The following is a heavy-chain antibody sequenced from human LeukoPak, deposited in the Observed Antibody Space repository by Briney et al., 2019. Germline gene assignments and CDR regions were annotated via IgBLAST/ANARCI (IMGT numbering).Heavy chain of an antibody. CDR3: ARGLSDIVVVPAAMDWFDP. J-gene: IGHJ5*02. Sequence: SETLSLTCTVSGGSISGYYWSWIRQPPGKGLEWIGYIYYSGSTNYNPSLKSRVTISVDTSKNQFSLKLSSVTAADTAVYYCARGLSDIVVVPAAMDWFDPWGQGTLVTVSS. CDR1: GGSISGYY. V-gene: IGHV4-59*01. D-gene: IGHD2-2*01. CDR2: IYYSGST.